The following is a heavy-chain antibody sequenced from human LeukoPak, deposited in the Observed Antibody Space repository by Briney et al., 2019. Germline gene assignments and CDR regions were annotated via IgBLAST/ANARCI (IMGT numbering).Heavy chain of an antibody. D-gene: IGHD2-15*01. J-gene: IGHJ5*02. CDR1: GYTFTSYD. V-gene: IGHV1-8*01. Sequence: ASVKVSCKASGYTFTSYDINWVRQATGQGLEWMGRMNPNSGNTGYAQKFQGRVTMTRNTSISTAYMELSSLRSEDTAVYYCARRHPDCSGGSCYWFDPWGQGTLVTVSS. CDR3: ARRHPDCSGGSCYWFDP. CDR2: MNPNSGNT.